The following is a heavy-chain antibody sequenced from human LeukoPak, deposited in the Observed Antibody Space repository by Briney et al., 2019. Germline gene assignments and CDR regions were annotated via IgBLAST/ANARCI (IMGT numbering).Heavy chain of an antibody. Sequence: GGSLRLSCAASGFTFSSFAMTWVRQAPGKGLEWVSTFGSGAGTTSYADSVKGRFTISRDNSKNTVYLQMNSLRAEDTAVYYCAKGSTVGPIYYYYGMDVWGQGTTVTVSS. D-gene: IGHD2-2*01. CDR1: GFTFSSFA. V-gene: IGHV3-23*01. CDR3: AKGSTVGPIYYYYGMDV. CDR2: FGSGAGTT. J-gene: IGHJ6*02.